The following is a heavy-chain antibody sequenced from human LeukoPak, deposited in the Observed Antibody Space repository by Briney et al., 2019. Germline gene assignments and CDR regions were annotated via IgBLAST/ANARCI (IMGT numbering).Heavy chain of an antibody. D-gene: IGHD3-22*01. V-gene: IGHV1-18*01. CDR2: INTYNGHT. Sequence: ASVKVSCKASGYAFTSHGISWVRQAPGQRLEWMGWINTYNGHTNYAQRLQDRVTMSRDPSTSTSYMELGSLRSDDTAVYYCVRDIYYYDRGDPKIVSDNWGQGTLVTVSS. CDR3: VRDIYYYDRGDPKIVSDN. CDR1: GYAFTSHG. J-gene: IGHJ4*02.